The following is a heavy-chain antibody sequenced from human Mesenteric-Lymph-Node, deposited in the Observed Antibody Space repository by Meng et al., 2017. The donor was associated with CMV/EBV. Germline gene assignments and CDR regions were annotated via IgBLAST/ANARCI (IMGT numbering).Heavy chain of an antibody. CDR3: TRDLMDYDFWSGYRMDV. CDR2: IRSKAYGGTT. V-gene: IGHV3-49*04. CDR1: GFTFSSYW. Sequence: GGSLRLSCAASGFTFSSYWMSWVRQAPGKGLEWVGFIRSKAYGGTTEYAASVKGRFTISRDDSKSIAYLQMNSLKTEDTAVYYCTRDLMDYDFWSGYRMDVWGQGTTVTVSS. J-gene: IGHJ6*02. D-gene: IGHD3-3*01.